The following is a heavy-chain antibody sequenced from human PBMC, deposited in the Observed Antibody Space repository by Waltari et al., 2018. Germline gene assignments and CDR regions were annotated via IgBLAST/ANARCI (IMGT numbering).Heavy chain of an antibody. D-gene: IGHD4-4*01. CDR1: GYTFTGYY. Sequence: QVQLVPSGTEVKKPGASVKVPCPASGYTFTGYYLHWLPQAPGQGLEWMGRINPNSGGTNDAQKFQGRVTMTRDTSISTAYMELSRLRSDDTSVYYCARSYDYTNDYYYMDVWGKGTTVTVSS. J-gene: IGHJ6*03. CDR3: ARSYDYTNDYYYMDV. V-gene: IGHV1-2*06. CDR2: INPNSGGT.